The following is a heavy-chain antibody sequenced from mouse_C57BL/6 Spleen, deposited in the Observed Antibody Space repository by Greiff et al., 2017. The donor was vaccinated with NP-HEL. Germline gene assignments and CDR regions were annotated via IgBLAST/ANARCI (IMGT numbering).Heavy chain of an antibody. J-gene: IGHJ4*01. V-gene: IGHV5-9-1*02. CDR1: GFTFSSYA. D-gene: IGHD1-1*01. CDR3: TRGSYYGSSPIYAMDY. CDR2: ISSGGDYI. Sequence: EVMLVESGEGLVKPGGSLKLSCAASGFTFSSYAMSWVRQTPEKRLEWVAYISSGGDYIYYADTVKGRFTISRDNARNTLYLQMSSLKSEDTAMYYCTRGSYYGSSPIYAMDYWGQGTSVTVSS.